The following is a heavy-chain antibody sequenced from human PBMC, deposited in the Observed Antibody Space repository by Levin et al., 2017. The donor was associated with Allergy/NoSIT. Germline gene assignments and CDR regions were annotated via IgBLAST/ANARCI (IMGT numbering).Heavy chain of an antibody. CDR3: ARPGIAVAGGGYFQH. Sequence: PSETLSLTCTVSGGSISSSIYYWGWIRQPPGKELEWIGSVSYSGSTYYNPSLKSRVTISVDTSKNQFSLNLSSVTAADTAVYYCARPGIAVAGGGYFQHWGQGTLVTVSS. J-gene: IGHJ1*01. CDR2: VSYSGST. CDR1: GGSISSSIYY. V-gene: IGHV4-39*01. D-gene: IGHD6-19*01.